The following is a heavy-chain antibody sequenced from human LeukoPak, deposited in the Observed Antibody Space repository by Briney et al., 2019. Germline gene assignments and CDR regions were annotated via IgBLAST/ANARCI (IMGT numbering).Heavy chain of an antibody. J-gene: IGHJ4*02. CDR2: IYYSGST. D-gene: IGHD6-13*01. Sequence: PSETLSLTCTVSGGSISSYYWSWIRQPPGKGLEWIGYIYYSGSTNHNPSLKSRVTISVDTSKNQFSLKLSSVTAADTAVYYCARVLAAAGTGFDYWGQGTLVTVSS. V-gene: IGHV4-59*01. CDR1: GGSISSYY. CDR3: ARVLAAAGTGFDY.